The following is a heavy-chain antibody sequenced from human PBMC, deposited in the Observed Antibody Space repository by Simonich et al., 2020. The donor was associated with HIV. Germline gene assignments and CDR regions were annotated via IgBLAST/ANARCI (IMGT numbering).Heavy chain of an antibody. D-gene: IGHD3-3*01. CDR3: ARVLQFLYAFDI. CDR2: IYHSGSP. Sequence: QVQLQESGPGLVKPSETLSLTCAVSGYSISSGYYWGWIRQPPGKGLGWIGSIYHSGSPYDNPSLKSRVTISVDTAKNQSSLKLSSVTAADTAVYYCARVLQFLYAFDIWGQGTMVTVSS. J-gene: IGHJ3*02. CDR1: GYSISSGYY. V-gene: IGHV4-38-2*01.